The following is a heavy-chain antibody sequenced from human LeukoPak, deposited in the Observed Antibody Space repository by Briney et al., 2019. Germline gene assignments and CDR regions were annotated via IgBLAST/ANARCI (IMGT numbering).Heavy chain of an antibody. CDR1: GFTFSSYA. V-gene: IGHV3-30*04. CDR2: ISYDGSNK. D-gene: IGHD3-10*01. J-gene: IGHJ4*02. Sequence: GGSLRLSCAASGFTFSSYAMHWVRQAPGKGLEWVAVISYDGSNKYYADSVKGRFTISRDNSKNTLYLQMNSLRAEDTAVYYCAKGPMDDDYWGQGTLVTVSS. CDR3: AKGPMDDDY.